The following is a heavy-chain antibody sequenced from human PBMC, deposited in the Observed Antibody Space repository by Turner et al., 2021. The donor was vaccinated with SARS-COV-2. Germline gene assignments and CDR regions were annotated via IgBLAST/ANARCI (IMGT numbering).Heavy chain of an antibody. J-gene: IGHJ4*02. Sequence: EVQLLDHGGGLVQLGGYLRLSCAASGFTLNKYGMAWVRQAPGKGLEWVSVISGSGSYTYYADSVKGRVTISRDNSKNTLYLQVNSLRAEDTAVYYCAKTRDYYYDSSDYPDYWGQGTLVTVSS. V-gene: IGHV3-23*01. CDR2: ISGSGSYT. CDR3: AKTRDYYYDSSDYPDY. CDR1: GFTLNKYG. D-gene: IGHD3-22*01.